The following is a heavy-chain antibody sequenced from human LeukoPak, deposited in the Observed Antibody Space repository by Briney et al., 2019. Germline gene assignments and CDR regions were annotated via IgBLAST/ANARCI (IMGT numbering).Heavy chain of an antibody. D-gene: IGHD5-18*01. CDR3: ARDLVQLWSKDY. V-gene: IGHV3-48*03. J-gene: IGHJ4*02. Sequence: GGSLRLSCAASGFTFSNYEFNWVRQAPGKGLEWVSYISSSGRNIYYADSVKGRFTISRDNAKNLLYLQMNSLRAEDTAVYYCARDLVQLWSKDYWGQGTLVTVSS. CDR2: ISSSGRNI. CDR1: GFTFSNYE.